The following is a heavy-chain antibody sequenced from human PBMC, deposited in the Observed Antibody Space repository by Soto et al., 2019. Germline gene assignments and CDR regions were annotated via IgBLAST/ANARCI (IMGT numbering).Heavy chain of an antibody. D-gene: IGHD3-22*01. V-gene: IGHV4-39*01. CDR2: IYYSGST. Sequence: PSETLSLTCTVSGGSISSSSYYWGWIRQPPGKGLEWIGSIYYSGSTYYNPSLKSRVTISVDTSKNQFSLKLSSVTAADTAVYYCARLSRRGYDSSGYFRWGQGTLVTVPQ. J-gene: IGHJ4*02. CDR3: ARLSRRGYDSSGYFR. CDR1: GGSISSSSYY.